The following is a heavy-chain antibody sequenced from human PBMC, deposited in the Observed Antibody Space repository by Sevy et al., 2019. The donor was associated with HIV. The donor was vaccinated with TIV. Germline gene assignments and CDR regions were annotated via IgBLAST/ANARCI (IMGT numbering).Heavy chain of an antibody. J-gene: IGHJ1*01. CDR1: GFTFSNVW. CDR3: TTGGSLFQH. D-gene: IGHD3-16*01. V-gene: IGHV3-15*01. Sequence: GGSLRLSWVASGFTFSNVWMSWVRQAPGKGLEWVGHFKSKTDGGTTDYAAPVRGRFTISRDDSKNTLYLQMNSLKTEDTAVYYCTTGGSLFQHWGQGTLVTVSS. CDR2: FKSKTDGGTT.